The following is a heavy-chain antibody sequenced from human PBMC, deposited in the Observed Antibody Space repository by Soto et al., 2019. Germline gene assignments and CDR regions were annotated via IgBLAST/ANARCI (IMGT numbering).Heavy chain of an antibody. D-gene: IGHD3-3*01. CDR2: ISAYDGNT. CDR1: GYTFTSYG. Sequence: ASVKVSCKASGYTFTSYGISWVRQAPGQGLEWMGWISAYDGNTNYAQKLQGRVTMTTDTSTSTAYMELRSLRSDDTAVYYCARDNPSDHYDFWSGYLGNYYYYYGMDVWGQGTTVTVSS. J-gene: IGHJ6*02. CDR3: ARDNPSDHYDFWSGYLGNYYYYYGMDV. V-gene: IGHV1-18*01.